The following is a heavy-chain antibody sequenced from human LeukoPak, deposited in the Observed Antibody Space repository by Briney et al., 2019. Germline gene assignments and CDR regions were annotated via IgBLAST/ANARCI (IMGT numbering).Heavy chain of an antibody. CDR1: GYTFTRYY. Sequence: ASVKVSCKASGYTFTRYYMHWVRHAPGQALEWMGIITPSGGSTSYAQKFQGRVTMTRDTSTSTVYMELSSMRSEDTAVYYCARDRQVEIGFDYWGEGTLVTVSS. CDR2: ITPSGGST. D-gene: IGHD2-21*01. CDR3: ARDRQVEIGFDY. V-gene: IGHV1-46*01. J-gene: IGHJ4*02.